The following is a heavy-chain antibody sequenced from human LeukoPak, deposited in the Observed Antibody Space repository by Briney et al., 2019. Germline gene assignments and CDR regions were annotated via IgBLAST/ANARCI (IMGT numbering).Heavy chain of an antibody. CDR3: ARTTEGGYTCDYFYYYYMDV. CDR2: IYYSGST. V-gene: IGHV4-59*01. D-gene: IGHD5-18*01. CDR1: GGSISSYY. Sequence: KPSETLSLTCTVSGGSISSYYWSWIRQPPGKGLEWIGYIYYSGSTNYNPSLKSRVTISVDSSKNQFSLKLSSVTAADTAVYYCARTTEGGYTCDYFYYYYMDVWGKGTTVTISS. J-gene: IGHJ6*03.